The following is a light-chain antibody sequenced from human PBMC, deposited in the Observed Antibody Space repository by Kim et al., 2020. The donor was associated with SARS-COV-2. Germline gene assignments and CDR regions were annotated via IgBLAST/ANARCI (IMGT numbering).Light chain of an antibody. CDR2: GAF. V-gene: IGKV3-20*01. CDR1: QIIINTY. Sequence: SLSPGERAPLSCSASQIIINTYFAWYQQKPGQAPRLLIHGAFSRATGIPDRFSGSGSGTDFTLTISRLEPEDSAVYYCHQYVSSYTFGQGTKLEI. CDR3: HQYVSSYT. J-gene: IGKJ2*01.